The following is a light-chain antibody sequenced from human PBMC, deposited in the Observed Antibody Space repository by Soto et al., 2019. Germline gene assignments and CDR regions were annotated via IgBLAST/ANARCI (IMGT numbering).Light chain of an antibody. CDR1: QSISSW. V-gene: IGKV1-5*01. Sequence: DIQLTSYHSTLSASVGDRVAITCRASQSISSWLAWYQQKPGKAPKVVIYDASSLESGVPSRFSDSGSGTEFTLTISSLQPDDFASYYCQQYNSSQWTFGQGTKVDIK. CDR2: DAS. J-gene: IGKJ1*01. CDR3: QQYNSSQWT.